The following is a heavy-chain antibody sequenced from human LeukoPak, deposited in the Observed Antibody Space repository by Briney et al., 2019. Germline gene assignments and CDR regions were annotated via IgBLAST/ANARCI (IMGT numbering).Heavy chain of an antibody. J-gene: IGHJ3*02. D-gene: IGHD2-15*01. Sequence: SETLSLTCTVSGYSISSGYYWGWIRQPPGKGLEWIGSIYHSGSTYYNPSLKSRVTISVDTSKNQFSLKLSSVTAADTAVYYCARAEELAAIEGAFDIWGQGTMVTVSS. CDR3: ARAEELAAIEGAFDI. CDR2: IYHSGST. V-gene: IGHV4-38-2*02. CDR1: GYSISSGYY.